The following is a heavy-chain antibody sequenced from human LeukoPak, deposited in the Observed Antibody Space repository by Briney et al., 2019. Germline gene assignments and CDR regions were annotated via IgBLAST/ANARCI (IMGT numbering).Heavy chain of an antibody. D-gene: IGHD1-26*01. J-gene: IGHJ4*02. Sequence: GGSLRLSCAASAFTFSSYTMNWVRQAPGKGLEWVSAISGSGGSTYYADSVKGRFTISRDNSKNTLYLQMNSLRAEDTAVYYCAKDLGAPRIYFDYWGQGTLVTVSS. CDR1: AFTFSSYT. V-gene: IGHV3-23*01. CDR2: ISGSGGST. CDR3: AKDLGAPRIYFDY.